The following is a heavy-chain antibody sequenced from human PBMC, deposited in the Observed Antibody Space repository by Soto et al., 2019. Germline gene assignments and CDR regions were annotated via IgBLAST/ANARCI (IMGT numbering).Heavy chain of an antibody. D-gene: IGHD3-10*01. Sequence: QVQLQESGPGLVKPSQTLSLTCTVSGGSISSGGYYWRWIRQHPGKGLEWIGYIYYSGSTYYNPSLKRRVTISVDTAKNQFSLKLSSVTAADTAVYYCASSSIYGSGSYYSYYYYGMDVWGQGTTVTVSS. V-gene: IGHV4-31*03. CDR2: IYYSGST. J-gene: IGHJ6*02. CDR3: ASSSIYGSGSYYSYYYYGMDV. CDR1: GGSISSGGYY.